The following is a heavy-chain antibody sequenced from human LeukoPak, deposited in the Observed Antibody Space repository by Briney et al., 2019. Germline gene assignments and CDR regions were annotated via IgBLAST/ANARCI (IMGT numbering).Heavy chain of an antibody. CDR3: ARGEYSWSYYYIAY. V-gene: IGHV1-8*01. J-gene: IGHJ4*01. CDR2: MNPNTANT. D-gene: IGHD1-26*01. CDR1: GYTFTSYD. Sequence: ALVKVSCTASGYTFTSYDTNWARQAPGQGLGWMGWMNPNTANTGYAQKFQGSATITRNTSISTSYMELNSLRSEDTAVYYSARGEYSWSYYYIAYWSQATLVTLSS.